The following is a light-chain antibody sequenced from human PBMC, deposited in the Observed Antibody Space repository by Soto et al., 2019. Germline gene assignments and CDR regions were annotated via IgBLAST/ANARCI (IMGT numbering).Light chain of an antibody. J-gene: IGLJ2*01. CDR2: EDN. CDR3: QSYDSIYVV. Sequence: NFMLTQPHSGSESPGKTVTISCTRSSGSLASNYVQWYQQRPGSAPTTVIYEDNQRPSGVPDRFSGSIDSSSNSASLTISGLKTEDEADYYCQSYDSIYVVFGGGTKLTVL. V-gene: IGLV6-57*04. CDR1: SGSLASNY.